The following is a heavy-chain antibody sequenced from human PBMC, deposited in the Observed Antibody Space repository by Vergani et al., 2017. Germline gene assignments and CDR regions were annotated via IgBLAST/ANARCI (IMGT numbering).Heavy chain of an antibody. V-gene: IGHV4-59*12. Sequence: QVQLQESGPGLVKPSETLSLTCTVSGGSISSYYWSWIRQPPGKGLEWIGYIYYSGSTNYNPSLKSRVTMSVDTSKNQFSLKLSSVTAADTAVYYCAREGYDILTGYYPFDYWGQGTLVTVSS. CDR3: AREGYDILTGYYPFDY. J-gene: IGHJ4*02. CDR2: IYYSGST. D-gene: IGHD3-9*01. CDR1: GGSISSYY.